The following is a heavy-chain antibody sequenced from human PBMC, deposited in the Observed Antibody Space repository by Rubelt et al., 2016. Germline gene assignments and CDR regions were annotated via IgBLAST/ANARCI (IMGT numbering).Heavy chain of an antibody. CDR1: GFTFSSYS. D-gene: IGHD3-16*01. CDR2: ISSGRSYM. Sequence: EVQLVESGGGLAKPGGSLRLPCAASGFTFSSYSMNWVRQAPGKGLEWVASISSGRSYMSYADTVKGRLTISRDNAKNSRNLQMNSLMAEDTAVYYCARDSRVTKFGGDWWGQGTLVTVSS. J-gene: IGHJ4*02. CDR3: ARDSRVTKFGGDW. V-gene: IGHV3-21*06.